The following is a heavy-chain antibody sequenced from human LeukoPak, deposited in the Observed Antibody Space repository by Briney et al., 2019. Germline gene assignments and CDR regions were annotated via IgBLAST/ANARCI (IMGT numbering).Heavy chain of an antibody. CDR2: IYYSRST. CDR3: ASREVCSSTSCYVGWFDP. CDR1: GGSSSSYY. V-gene: IGHV4-59*01. Sequence: SENLSLTCTVSGGSSSSYYWSWIRQPPGKGLEWIGYIYYSRSTNYNPSLKSRVTISVDTSKNQFSLKLSSVSAAETAVYYCASREVCSSTSCYVGWFDPWGQGTLVTVSS. J-gene: IGHJ5*02. D-gene: IGHD2-2*01.